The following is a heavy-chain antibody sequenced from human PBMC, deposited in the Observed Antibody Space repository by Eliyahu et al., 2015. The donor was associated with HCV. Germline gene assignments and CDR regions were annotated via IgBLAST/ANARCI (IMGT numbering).Heavy chain of an antibody. D-gene: IGHD3-16*01. CDR3: ARGKLGGAFDI. V-gene: IGHV4-61*08. Sequence: QVQLQESGPGLVKPSETLSXTCTIFXGSVDSAGHYWTWLRQPPGKGLEWLGYVYYSGTTNYRASLKSRLTISVDTSRIQFSLNLSSVSAADTAVYFCARGKLGGAFDIWGQGTLVSVSS. CDR2: VYYSGTT. J-gene: IGHJ3*02. CDR1: XGSVDSAGHY.